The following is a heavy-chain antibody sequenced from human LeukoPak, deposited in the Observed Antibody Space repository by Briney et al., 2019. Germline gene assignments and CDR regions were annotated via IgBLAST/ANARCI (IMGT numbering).Heavy chain of an antibody. CDR3: ARLGYYDSSGYNY. CDR1: GGSISSYY. V-gene: IGHV4-59*08. Sequence: SETLSLTCTVSGGSISSYYWSWIRQPPGKGLEWIGYIYYSGGTNYNPSLKSRVTISVDTSKNQFSLKLSSVTAADTAVYYCARLGYYDSSGYNYWGQGTLVTVSS. D-gene: IGHD3-22*01. CDR2: IYYSGGT. J-gene: IGHJ4*02.